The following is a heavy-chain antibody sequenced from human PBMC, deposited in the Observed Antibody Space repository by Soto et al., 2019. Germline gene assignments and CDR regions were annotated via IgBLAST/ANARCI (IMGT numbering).Heavy chain of an antibody. D-gene: IGHD2-2*02. V-gene: IGHV4-59*01. J-gene: IGHJ6*03. CDR3: ARYLGYCSSTSCYTDYYYMDV. CDR2: IYYSGST. CDR1: GGSISSYY. Sequence: SETLSLTCTVSGGSISSYYWSWIRQPPGKGLEWIGYIYYSGSTNYNPSLKSRVTISVDTSKNQFSLKLSSVTAADTAVYYCARYLGYCSSTSCYTDYYYMDVWGKGTTVTVS.